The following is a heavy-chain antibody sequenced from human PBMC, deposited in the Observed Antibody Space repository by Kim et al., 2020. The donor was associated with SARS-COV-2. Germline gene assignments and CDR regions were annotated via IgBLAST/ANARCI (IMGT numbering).Heavy chain of an antibody. CDR1: GGTFSSYA. CDR2: LIPIFGTA. D-gene: IGHD1-26*01. CDR3: ASRSGRAVYYYGMDV. V-gene: IGHV1-69*13. J-gene: IGHJ6*02. Sequence: SVKVSCKASGGTFSSYAISWVRQAPGQGLEWMGGLIPIFGTANYAQKFQGRVTITADESTSTAYMELSSLRSEDTAVYYCASRSGRAVYYYGMDVWGQGTTVTVSS.